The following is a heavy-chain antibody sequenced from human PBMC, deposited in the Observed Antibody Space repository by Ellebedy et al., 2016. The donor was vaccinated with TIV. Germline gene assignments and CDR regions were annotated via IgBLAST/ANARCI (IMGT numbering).Heavy chain of an antibody. CDR2: LSASGVST. D-gene: IGHD2-15*01. CDR1: GFMFSNYW. CDR3: AKMSWWGGFDY. Sequence: PGGSLRLSCAASGFMFSNYWMNWVRQAPGKGLEWVSSLSASGVSTYYADSVKGRFSISRDNSKNTLSLHMSSLRANDTAIYYCAKMSWWGGFDYWGQGTLVTVSS. J-gene: IGHJ4*02. V-gene: IGHV3-23*01.